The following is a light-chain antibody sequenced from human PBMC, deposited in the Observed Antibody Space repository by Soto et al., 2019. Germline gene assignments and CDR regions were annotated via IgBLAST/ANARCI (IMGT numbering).Light chain of an antibody. V-gene: IGLV1-44*01. CDR2: STN. CDR3: AAWDDTLNGNVV. Sequence: QSVLTQPPSASGTPGQRVTISCSGSSSNIGSNSANWYQQLPGTAPKLVMYSTNQRPSGVPDRFSGSKSGTSASLAISDLQSEDEAEYYCAAWDDTLNGNVVFGGGTKLTFL. J-gene: IGLJ2*01. CDR1: SSNIGSNS.